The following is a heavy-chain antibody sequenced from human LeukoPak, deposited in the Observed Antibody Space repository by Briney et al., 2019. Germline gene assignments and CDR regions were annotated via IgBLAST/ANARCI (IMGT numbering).Heavy chain of an antibody. V-gene: IGHV3-21*01. CDR2: ISSSSSYI. CDR1: GFTFSSYS. D-gene: IGHD5-12*01. CDR3: AREREFSGYGRFDY. Sequence: PGGSLRLSCAASGFTFSSYSMNWVRQAPGKGLEWVSSISSSSSYIYYADSVKGRFTISRDNAKNSLYLQMNSLRAEDTAVYYCAREREFSGYGRFDYWGQGTLVTVSS. J-gene: IGHJ4*02.